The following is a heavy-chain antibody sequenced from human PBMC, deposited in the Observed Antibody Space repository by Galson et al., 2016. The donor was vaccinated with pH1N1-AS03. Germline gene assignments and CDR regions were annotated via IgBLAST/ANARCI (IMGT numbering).Heavy chain of an antibody. J-gene: IGHJ4*02. D-gene: IGHD2-15*01. CDR3: AKDRLRSGGM. V-gene: IGHV1-18*04. CDR2: VTVSSGIT. Sequence: SVKVSCKASGYAFKNYGISWIRQAPGQGLEWMGRVTVSSGITNYAQKVQGRVTMTTDTSTNTAYMELRSLTSDDTAVYYCAKDRLRSGGMWGQGTLVTVSS. CDR1: GYAFKNYG.